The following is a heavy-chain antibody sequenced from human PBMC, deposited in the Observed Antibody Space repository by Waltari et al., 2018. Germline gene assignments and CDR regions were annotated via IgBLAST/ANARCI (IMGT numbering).Heavy chain of an antibody. Sequence: QVQLVESGGGVVQPGRSLRLSCAASGFTFSRYAVHWVRQTPGKGLEWVEVISYDSKNKYYVASVKGRFTISRDNSKNTVDLLMNSLRPEDTAVYYCARDYCGRTSCNGMDVWGRGTTVTVS. V-gene: IGHV3-30*04. J-gene: IGHJ6*02. CDR3: ARDYCGRTSCNGMDV. CDR2: ISYDSKNK. D-gene: IGHD2-2*01. CDR1: GFTFSRYA.